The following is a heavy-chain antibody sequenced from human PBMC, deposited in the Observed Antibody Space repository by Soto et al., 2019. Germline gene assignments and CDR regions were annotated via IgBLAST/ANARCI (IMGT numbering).Heavy chain of an antibody. J-gene: IGHJ3*01. CDR1: GFTFNNNA. Sequence: QVQLVESGGGVVQPGRSLRLSCAASGFTFNNNAMHWVRQAPGKGLEWVAPISNDGSDKYYADPVKGRLTISRDNSKNTVYLQMNSLRAEETAVYYCAKDQGIAASHGIDWGQGTMVTVSS. V-gene: IGHV3-30*18. D-gene: IGHD6-13*01. CDR2: ISNDGSDK. CDR3: AKDQGIAASHGID.